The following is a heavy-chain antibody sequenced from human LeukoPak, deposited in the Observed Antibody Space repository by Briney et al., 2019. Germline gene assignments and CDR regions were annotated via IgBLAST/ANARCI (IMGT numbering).Heavy chain of an antibody. CDR3: ASGSGSYRTPYYYMDV. Sequence: GGSLRLSCAASGYTVSSNYMSWVPQAPGKGLEWVSVIYSGGSTYYADSVNGRFTISRDNSKNTLYLQMNSLRAEDTAVYYCASGSGSYRTPYYYMDVGGTGTTVTVSS. CDR2: IYSGGST. V-gene: IGHV3-53*01. J-gene: IGHJ6*03. D-gene: IGHD3-10*01. CDR1: GYTVSSNY.